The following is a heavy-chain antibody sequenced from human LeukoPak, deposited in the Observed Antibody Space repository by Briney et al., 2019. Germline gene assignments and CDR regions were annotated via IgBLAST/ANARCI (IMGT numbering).Heavy chain of an antibody. CDR1: GGSISSGSYY. V-gene: IGHV4-61*02. CDR2: IYASGST. J-gene: IGHJ6*03. Sequence: SETLSLTCTVSGGSISSGSYYWSWIRQPAGKGLEWIGRIYASGSTNYNPSLKSRVTISVDTSRNQFSLKLSSVTAADTAVYYCARVPLYDFWSGYLPPYYYMDVWGKGTTVTVSS. D-gene: IGHD3-3*01. CDR3: ARVPLYDFWSGYLPPYYYMDV.